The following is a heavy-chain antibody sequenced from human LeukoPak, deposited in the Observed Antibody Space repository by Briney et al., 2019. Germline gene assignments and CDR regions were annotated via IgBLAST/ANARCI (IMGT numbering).Heavy chain of an antibody. V-gene: IGHV3-21*04. CDR3: AGPRFGELLYDY. CDR2: IDVGSYT. Sequence: PGESLRLSCAASGFTFSSYGMNWVRQAPGKGLEWVSSIDVGSYTYYADSVKGRFTISRDNSKNTLYLQMNSLRAEDTAVYYCAGPRFGELLYDYWGQGTLVTVSS. D-gene: IGHD3-10*01. J-gene: IGHJ4*02. CDR1: GFTFSSYG.